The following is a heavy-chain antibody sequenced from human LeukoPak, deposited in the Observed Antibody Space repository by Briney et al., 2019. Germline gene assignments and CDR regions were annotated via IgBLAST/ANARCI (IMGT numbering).Heavy chain of an antibody. Sequence: SETLSLTCADYGGSFSGYYWSWIRQPPGKGLEWIGEINHSGSTNYNPSLKSRVTISVDTSKNQFSLKLSSVTAADTAVYYCAHSYYYDSSGYDYWGQGTLVTVSS. CDR1: GGSFSGYY. V-gene: IGHV4-34*01. CDR2: INHSGST. J-gene: IGHJ4*02. CDR3: AHSYYYDSSGYDY. D-gene: IGHD3-22*01.